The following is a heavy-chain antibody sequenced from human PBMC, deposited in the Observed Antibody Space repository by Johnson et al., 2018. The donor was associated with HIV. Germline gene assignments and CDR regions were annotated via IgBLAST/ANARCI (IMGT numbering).Heavy chain of an antibody. J-gene: IGHJ3*02. V-gene: IGHV3-74*01. CDR3: AKEGSRGTVTQAPDAFDI. Sequence: VQLVESGGGLVQPGGSLRLSCAASGFTFSSYAMSWVRLAPGKGLVWVSRINSDGSSTNYADSVKGRFTISRDNAKNSLYLQMNSLRVEDTAVYYCAKEGSRGTVTQAPDAFDIWGQGTMVTVSS. D-gene: IGHD4-17*01. CDR1: GFTFSSYA. CDR2: INSDGSST.